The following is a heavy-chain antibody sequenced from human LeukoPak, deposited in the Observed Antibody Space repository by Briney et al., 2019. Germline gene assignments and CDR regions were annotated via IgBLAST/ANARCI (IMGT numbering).Heavy chain of an antibody. CDR2: IYYSGST. V-gene: IGHV4-39*07. D-gene: IGHD3-22*01. CDR1: GGSISSSSYY. J-gene: IGHJ1*01. CDR3: ARVGGVSYYDSSGYYPTAEYFQH. Sequence: SETLSLTCTVSGGSISSSSYYWGWIRQPPGKGLEWIGSIYYSGSTYYNPSLKSRVTISVDTSKNQFSLKLSSVTAADTAVYYCARVGGVSYYDSSGYYPTAEYFQHWGQGTLVTVSS.